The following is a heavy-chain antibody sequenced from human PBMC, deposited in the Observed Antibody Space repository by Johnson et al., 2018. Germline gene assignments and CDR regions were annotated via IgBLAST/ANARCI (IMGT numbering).Heavy chain of an antibody. Sequence: VQLVQSGAELKKPGESINISCKGSGYTFTSYWIAWVRQMPGKGLEWMGIIYPGAYETKYRPSFQGQVTIPADTSITTAYLQWNSRKASDTAMYYCTKYFDGSGYGWFDPWGQGTLVTVSS. CDR2: IYPGAYET. V-gene: IGHV5-51*03. CDR3: TKYFDGSGYGWFDP. D-gene: IGHD3-22*01. J-gene: IGHJ5*02. CDR1: GYTFTSYW.